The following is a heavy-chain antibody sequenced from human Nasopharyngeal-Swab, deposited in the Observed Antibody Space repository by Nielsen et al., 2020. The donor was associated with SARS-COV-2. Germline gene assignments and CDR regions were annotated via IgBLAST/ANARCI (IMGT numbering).Heavy chain of an antibody. V-gene: IGHV4-30-2*01. Sequence: RQAPGKGLEWIGYIYQSGSTDYNPSLKSRVTISIDRSKNQFSLKLISVTAADTAVYYCAREISGGSSHDAFDVWGQGTTVTVSS. CDR3: AREISGGSSHDAFDV. J-gene: IGHJ3*01. CDR2: IYQSGST. D-gene: IGHD2-15*01.